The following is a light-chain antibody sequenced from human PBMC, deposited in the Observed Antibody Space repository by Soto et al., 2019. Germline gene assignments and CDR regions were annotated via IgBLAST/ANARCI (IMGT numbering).Light chain of an antibody. V-gene: IGKV1-27*01. CDR3: QKYNGASRT. CDR1: QAISIY. J-gene: IGKJ1*01. Sequence: DIQMTQSPSSLSASVGDRVTITCRASQAISIYLAWYQQKPGEVPKLLLYAASTLQLGVPSRFSGSGSGRDFTLTISSLQPEDVATYYCQKYNGASRTFGQGTKVDIK. CDR2: AAS.